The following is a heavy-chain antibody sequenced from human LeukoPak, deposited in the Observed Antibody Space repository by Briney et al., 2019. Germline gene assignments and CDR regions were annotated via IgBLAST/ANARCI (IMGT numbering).Heavy chain of an antibody. D-gene: IGHD3-22*01. Sequence: SETLSLTCAVYGGSFSGYYWSWIRQPPGKGLEWIGEINHSGSTNYNPSLKSRVTISVDTSKNQFSLKLSSVTAADTAVYYCARCSEVIGYDYWGQGTLGTGSS. J-gene: IGHJ4*02. CDR3: ARCSEVIGYDY. CDR1: GGSFSGYY. V-gene: IGHV4-34*01. CDR2: INHSGST.